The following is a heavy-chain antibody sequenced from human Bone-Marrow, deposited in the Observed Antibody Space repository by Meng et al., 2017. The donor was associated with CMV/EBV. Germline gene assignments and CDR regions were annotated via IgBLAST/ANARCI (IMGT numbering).Heavy chain of an antibody. CDR2: IYPGDSDT. D-gene: IGHD6-13*01. V-gene: IGHV5-51*01. J-gene: IGHJ4*02. CDR3: ARQPYSSPDPFDY. CDR1: GYSFTSYW. Sequence: GESLKISCKASGYSFTSYWIAWVRQMPGKGLEWMGIIYPGDSDTRYSPSFQGQVTVSADKSISTAYLQRSSLKASDTARYYCARQPYSSPDPFDYWGQGTLVTFSS.